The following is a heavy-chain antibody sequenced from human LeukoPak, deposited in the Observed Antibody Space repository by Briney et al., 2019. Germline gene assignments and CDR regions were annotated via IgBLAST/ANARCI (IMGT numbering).Heavy chain of an antibody. CDR1: GFTVSSNY. Sequence: GGSLRLSCAASGFTVSSNYMSWVRQAPGKGLEWVSIIYSGGSTYYADSVKGRFTISKDNSKNTVYLQMNSLRAEDTAVYYCAKEQLLWFGESLDYWGQGTLVTVSS. V-gene: IGHV3-53*01. D-gene: IGHD3-10*01. CDR3: AKEQLLWFGESLDY. J-gene: IGHJ4*02. CDR2: IYSGGST.